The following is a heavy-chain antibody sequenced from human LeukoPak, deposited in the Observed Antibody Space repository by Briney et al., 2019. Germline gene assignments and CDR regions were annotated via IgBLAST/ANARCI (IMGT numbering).Heavy chain of an antibody. J-gene: IGHJ5*02. CDR2: INPNNGNT. CDR3: AIGRIAFT. D-gene: IGHD1-14*01. V-gene: IGHV1-8*03. Sequence: ASVKVSCKASRYTFNNYEANWVRQAAGQGLEWMGYINPNNGNTDYAQKFQGRITITRNTSISTAYMELSSLRSEDTAMYYCAIGRIAFTWGQGTLVTVSS. CDR1: RYTFNNYE.